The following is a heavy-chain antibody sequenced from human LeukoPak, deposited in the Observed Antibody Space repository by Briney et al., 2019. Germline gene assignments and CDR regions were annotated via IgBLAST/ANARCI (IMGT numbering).Heavy chain of an antibody. CDR1: GFTFSSYG. CDR2: ISYDGSNK. Sequence: GGSLRLSCAASGFTFSSYGMHWVRQAPGKGLEWVAVISYDGSNKYYADSVKGRFTISRDNSKNTLYLQMNSLRSEDTAVYYCARDDSVRGVIITGDYWGQGTLVTVSS. J-gene: IGHJ4*02. CDR3: ARDDSVRGVIITGDY. D-gene: IGHD3-10*01. V-gene: IGHV3-30*03.